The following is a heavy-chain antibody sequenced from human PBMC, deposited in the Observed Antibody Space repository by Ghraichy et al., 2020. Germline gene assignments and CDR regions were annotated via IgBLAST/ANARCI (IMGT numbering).Heavy chain of an antibody. V-gene: IGHV4-39*01. J-gene: IGHJ3*02. D-gene: IGHD2-15*01. CDR3: ARVHCSSSTCFFPDAFDM. CDR2: IYYSGSA. Sequence: ETLSLTCTVSGGSISSSSYYWGWIRQPPGKGLEWIGNIYYSGSAYYNPSLKSRVTISVDTSKNQFSLKLNSVTAADTAVYYCARVHCSSSTCFFPDAFDMWGQGTVVTVSS. CDR1: GGSISSSSYY.